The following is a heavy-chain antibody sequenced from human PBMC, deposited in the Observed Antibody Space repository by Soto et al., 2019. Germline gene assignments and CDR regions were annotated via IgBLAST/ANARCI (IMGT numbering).Heavy chain of an antibody. CDR3: ARTGRITIFGVVSKGVDY. D-gene: IGHD3-3*01. V-gene: IGHV4-39*01. CDR2: IHYSGST. Sequence: PSETLSLTCSVSGGSISSNIYYWGWIRQPPGKGLEWIGNIHYSGSTYYDSSLKSRVTISIDTSKNQFSLKLSSVTAADAAVYYCARTGRITIFGVVSKGVDYWGQGTLVTVSS. J-gene: IGHJ4*02. CDR1: GGSISSNIYY.